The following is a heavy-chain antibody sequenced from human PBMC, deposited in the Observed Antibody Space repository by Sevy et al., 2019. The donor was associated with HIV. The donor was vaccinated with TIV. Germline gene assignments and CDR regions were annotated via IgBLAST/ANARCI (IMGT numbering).Heavy chain of an antibody. Sequence: GGSLRLSCAASGFTFSSYWMSRVRQAPGKGLEWVANIKQDGSEKYYVDSVKGRFTISRDNAKNSLYLQMNSLRAEDTAVYYCARDFVVVVAATAPLGYWGQGTLVTVSS. J-gene: IGHJ4*02. CDR3: ARDFVVVVAATAPLGY. CDR1: GFTFSSYW. CDR2: IKQDGSEK. D-gene: IGHD2-15*01. V-gene: IGHV3-7*01.